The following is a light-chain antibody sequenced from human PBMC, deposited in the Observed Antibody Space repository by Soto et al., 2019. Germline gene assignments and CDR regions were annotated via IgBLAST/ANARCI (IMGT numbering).Light chain of an antibody. CDR2: EVS. CDR3: SLYTSSTFYV. Sequence: QSVLTQPPSVSGSPGQSVTISCTGTSSDVGYYNRVSWYQQPPGTAPKLLIYEVSNRPSGVSDRFSGSKSGNTASLTISGLQAEDEVDYYCSLYTSSTFYVFGTGTKV. V-gene: IGLV2-18*01. CDR1: SSDVGYYNR. J-gene: IGLJ1*01.